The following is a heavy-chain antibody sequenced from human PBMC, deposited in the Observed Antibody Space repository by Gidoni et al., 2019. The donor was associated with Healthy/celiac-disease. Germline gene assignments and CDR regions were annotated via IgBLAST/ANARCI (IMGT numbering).Heavy chain of an antibody. J-gene: IGHJ6*02. CDR3: ARGQEEYYYYGMDV. CDR1: AGPFSSYA. V-gene: IGHV1-69*01. Sequence: QVQLVQSGAEVKQPGSSVKVSCQASAGPFSSYAISWVRQAPGQGLEWMGGIIPICGTANYAQKFQGRVTITADESTSTAYMELSSLRSEDTAVYYCARGQEEYYYYGMDVWGQGTTVTVSS. CDR2: IIPICGTA.